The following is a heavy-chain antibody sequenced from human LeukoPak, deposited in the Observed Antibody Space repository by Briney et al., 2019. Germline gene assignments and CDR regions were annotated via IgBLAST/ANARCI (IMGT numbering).Heavy chain of an antibody. J-gene: IGHJ3*02. CDR3: ARLGGRMTIFGVVTYDAFDI. CDR2: MNPNSGNT. CDR1: GYTFTSYD. V-gene: IGHV1-8*01. D-gene: IGHD3-3*01. Sequence: ASVKVSCKASGYTFTSYDINWVRQATGQGLEWMGWMNPNSGNTGYAQKFQGRVTMTRNTSISTAYMELSSLRSEDTAVYYCARLGGRMTIFGVVTYDAFDIWGQGTMVTVSS.